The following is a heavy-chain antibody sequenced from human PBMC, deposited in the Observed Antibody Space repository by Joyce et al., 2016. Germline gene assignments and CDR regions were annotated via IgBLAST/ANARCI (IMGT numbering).Heavy chain of an antibody. V-gene: IGHV4-61*02. CDR2: IHGSGST. J-gene: IGHJ6*02. D-gene: IGHD1-14*01. CDR1: GGSINNNHYY. Sequence: QVQLQESGPGLVKPSQTLSLICTVSGGSINNNHYYWSWIRQPAGKGLEWIGRIHGSGSTTYSPSLKSRVTISIDTPKKQSSLKVTSVTAADTAVYYCAREAVYKTYYYGMDVWGQGTTVTVSS. CDR3: AREAVYKTYYYGMDV.